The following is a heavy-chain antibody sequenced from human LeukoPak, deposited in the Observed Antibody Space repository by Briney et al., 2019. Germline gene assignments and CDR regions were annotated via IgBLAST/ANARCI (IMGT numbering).Heavy chain of an antibody. CDR1: QFTFSSYT. D-gene: IGHD1-26*01. V-gene: IGHV3-21*04. Sequence: GGSLRLSCSASQFTFSSYTMNWVRQAPGKGLEWVSSISGTSSFIYYADSVKGRFTISRDNAKNSLYLQMNSLRAEDTAVYYCARSRSYFGGDYFDYWGQGTLVTVSS. CDR2: ISGTSSFI. J-gene: IGHJ4*02. CDR3: ARSRSYFGGDYFDY.